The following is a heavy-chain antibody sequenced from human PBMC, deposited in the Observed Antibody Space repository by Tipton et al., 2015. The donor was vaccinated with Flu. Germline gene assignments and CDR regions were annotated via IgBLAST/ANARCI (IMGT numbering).Heavy chain of an antibody. CDR1: GGSISSHY. CDR2: IYYSGST. J-gene: IGHJ6*02. Sequence: TLSLTCTVSGGSISSHYWSWLRQPAGKGLEWIGRIYYSGSTYYNPSLKSRVTISVDTSKNQFSLKLSSVTAADTAVYYCARDSAAHYGMDVWGQGTTVTVS. CDR3: ARDSAAHYGMDV. D-gene: IGHD6-13*01. V-gene: IGHV4-59*05.